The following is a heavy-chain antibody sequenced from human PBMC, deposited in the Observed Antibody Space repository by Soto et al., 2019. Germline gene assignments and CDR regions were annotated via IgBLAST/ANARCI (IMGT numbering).Heavy chain of an antibody. CDR3: ARSEEDSDYYYYGLDV. Sequence: SPTLSLSCVISGESVSSSSVAWNWVRQSPSRGLEWLGRTYYRSRWYSDFAVSVRGRIVINADTSKNQFSLQLNSVTPEDTAVYFCARSEEDSDYYYYGLDVWGQGTTVTVSS. CDR1: GESVSSSSVA. J-gene: IGHJ6*02. V-gene: IGHV6-1*01. D-gene: IGHD2-15*01. CDR2: TYYRSRWYS.